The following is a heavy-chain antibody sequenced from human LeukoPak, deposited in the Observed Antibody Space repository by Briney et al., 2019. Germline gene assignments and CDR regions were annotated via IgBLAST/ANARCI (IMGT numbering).Heavy chain of an antibody. CDR1: GFTFSSYD. V-gene: IGHV3-13*04. CDR3: ARNSGYDREFDY. J-gene: IGHJ4*02. D-gene: IGHD5-12*01. Sequence: GGSLRLSCAASGFTFSSYDMHWVRQATGKGLEWVSAINTAGDTYYPGSVKGRFTISRENAKNSLYLQMNSLRAGDTAVYYCARNSGYDREFDYWGQGTLVTVSS. CDR2: INTAGDT.